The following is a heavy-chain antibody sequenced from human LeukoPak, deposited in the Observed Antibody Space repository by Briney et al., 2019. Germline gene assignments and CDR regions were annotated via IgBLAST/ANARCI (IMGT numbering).Heavy chain of an antibody. Sequence: PGGSLRLSCAASGFTFSSYAMHWVRQAPGKGLEWVAVISYDGSNKYYADSVKGRFTISRDNSKNTLYLQMNSLRAEDTAVYYCARGDTAMVNWGQGTTVTVSS. CDR2: ISYDGSNK. J-gene: IGHJ6*02. CDR1: GFTFSSYA. CDR3: ARGDTAMVN. V-gene: IGHV3-30-3*01. D-gene: IGHD5-18*01.